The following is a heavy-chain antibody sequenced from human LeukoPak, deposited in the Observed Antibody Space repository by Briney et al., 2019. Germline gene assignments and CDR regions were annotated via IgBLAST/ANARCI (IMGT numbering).Heavy chain of an antibody. V-gene: IGHV4-59*08. J-gene: IGHJ4*02. CDR3: ARMKYYYDSSGYYTVRYFDY. CDR1: GGSISSYY. D-gene: IGHD3-22*01. CDR2: IYYSGST. Sequence: PSETLSLTCTVSGGSISSYYWSWIRQPPGKGLEWIGYIYYSGSTNYNPSLKSRVTISVDTSKNQFSLKLSSVTAADTAVYYCARMKYYYDSSGYYTVRYFDYWGQGTLVTVSS.